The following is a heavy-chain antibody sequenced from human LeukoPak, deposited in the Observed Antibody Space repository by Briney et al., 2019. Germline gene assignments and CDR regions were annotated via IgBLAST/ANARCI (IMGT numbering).Heavy chain of an antibody. Sequence: SETLSLTCTVSGGSIRTGGYCWRWIRQPPGKGLEWIGYIYFSGSTYYNPSLKSRVTISVDTSKNQFSLNLSSLTAADTAVYYCARDYGGHHLDYWGQGTLVTVSS. J-gene: IGHJ4*02. CDR1: GGSIRTGGYC. V-gene: IGHV4-30-4*08. CDR2: IYFSGST. D-gene: IGHD4-23*01. CDR3: ARDYGGHHLDY.